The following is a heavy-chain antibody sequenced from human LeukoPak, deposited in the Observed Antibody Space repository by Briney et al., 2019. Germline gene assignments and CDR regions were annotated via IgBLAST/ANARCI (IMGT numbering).Heavy chain of an antibody. D-gene: IGHD3-10*01. J-gene: IGHJ4*02. CDR3: AKKVYYYGSGSSDY. CDR2: ISGSGGST. CDR1: GFTFSSYA. V-gene: IGHV3-23*01. Sequence: GGSLRLSCAASGFTFSSYAMSWVRQAPGKGLEWVSAISGSGGSTYYADSVKGRFTISRDNSKNTLYLQMNSLRAEDTAVYYCAKKVYYYGSGSSDYWGQGTLVTVSS.